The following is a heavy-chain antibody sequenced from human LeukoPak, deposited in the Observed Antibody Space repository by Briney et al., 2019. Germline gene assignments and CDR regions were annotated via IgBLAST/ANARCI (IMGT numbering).Heavy chain of an antibody. CDR2: ISWNSGSI. V-gene: IGHV3-9*01. Sequence: GGSLRLSCAASGFTFDDYAMHWVRHAPGKGLEWVSGISWNSGSIGYADSVKGRFTISRDNAKNSLYLQMNSLRAEDTALYYCAKEYYYDSSGYSWGQGTLVTVSS. CDR1: GFTFDDYA. D-gene: IGHD3-22*01. CDR3: AKEYYYDSSGYS. J-gene: IGHJ4*02.